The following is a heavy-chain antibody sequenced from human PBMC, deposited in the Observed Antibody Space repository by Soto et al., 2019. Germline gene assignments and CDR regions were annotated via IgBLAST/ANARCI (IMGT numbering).Heavy chain of an antibody. D-gene: IGHD2-2*01. CDR2: INHSGST. CDR1: GGSISSGGYS. CDR3: ARVPDR. Sequence: QLQLQESGSGLVKPSQTLSLTCAVSGGSISSGGYSWSWIRQPPGKGLEWIGYINHSGSTYYNPSPXSXXTIAVARSKNQFSLKLSSVTAADTAVYYCARVPDRWGQGTLVTVSS. V-gene: IGHV4-30-2*01. J-gene: IGHJ5*02.